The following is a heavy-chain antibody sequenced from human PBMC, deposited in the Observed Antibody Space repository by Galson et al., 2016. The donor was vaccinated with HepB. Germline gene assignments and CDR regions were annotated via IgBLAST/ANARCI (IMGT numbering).Heavy chain of an antibody. CDR1: GFGFRSYG. V-gene: IGHV3-30*03. CDR3: ATWGFTLGVDH. J-gene: IGHJ6*02. CDR2: ISYDGTNT. Sequence: SLRLSCAASGFGFRSYGMHWVRQAPGKGLEWVAGISYDGTNTYYADSVKGRFTISRDNSEHTLYLQMNSLRTEDTAMYYCATWGFTLGVDHWGQGTTVTVSS. D-gene: IGHD3-16*01.